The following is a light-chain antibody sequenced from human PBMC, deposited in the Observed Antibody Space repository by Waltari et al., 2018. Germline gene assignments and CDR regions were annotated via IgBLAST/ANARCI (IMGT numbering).Light chain of an antibody. CDR1: QSIGTF. Sequence: IVLTQSPGPLSLSPGGRVTLSCRASQSIGTFLAWYQQKPGQPPRLLIYGASIRAAGIPDRVSGSGSGTDFSLTISRLEPEDFAVYYCQHYVRLPVTFGQGTKVQIK. V-gene: IGKV3-20*01. CDR3: QHYVRLPVT. J-gene: IGKJ1*01. CDR2: GAS.